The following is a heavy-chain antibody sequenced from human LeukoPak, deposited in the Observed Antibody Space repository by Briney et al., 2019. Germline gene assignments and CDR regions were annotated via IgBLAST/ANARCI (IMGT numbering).Heavy chain of an antibody. CDR3: AKDRGSSWTFDY. V-gene: IGHV3-30*02. D-gene: IGHD6-13*01. J-gene: IGHJ4*02. CDR2: VRYDGSNK. Sequence: GGSLRLSCVASGFTFSSYGMHWVCQAPGKGLEWVAFVRYDGSNKYYADSVKGRFTISRDNSKNTMYLQMNSLRVEDTAVYYCAKDRGSSWTFDYWGQGTLVTVSS. CDR1: GFTFSSYG.